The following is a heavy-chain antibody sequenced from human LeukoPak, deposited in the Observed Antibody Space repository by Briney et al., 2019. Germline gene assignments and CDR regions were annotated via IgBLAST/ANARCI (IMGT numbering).Heavy chain of an antibody. CDR2: IIPIFGTA. CDR3: ARSYCSSTSCYTHRYYYYYMDI. CDR1: GGTFSSYA. D-gene: IGHD2-2*02. Sequence: ASVKVSCKASGGTFSSYAISWVRQAPGQGLEWMGGIIPIFGTANYAQKFQGRVTITADESTSTAYMELSSLRSEDTAVYYCARSYCSSTSCYTHRYYYYYMDIWGKGTTVTVPS. V-gene: IGHV1-69*01. J-gene: IGHJ6*03.